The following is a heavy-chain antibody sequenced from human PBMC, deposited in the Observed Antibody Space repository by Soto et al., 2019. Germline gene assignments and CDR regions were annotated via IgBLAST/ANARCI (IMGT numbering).Heavy chain of an antibody. CDR1: GFTFSSYG. D-gene: IGHD3-3*01. J-gene: IGHJ6*02. CDR3: AKTLGVVIILGYYGMDV. Sequence: GGSLRLSCAASGFTFSSYGMHWVRQAPGKGLEWVAVISYDGSNKYYADSVKGRFTISRDNSKNTLYLQMNSLRAEDTAVYYCAKTLGVVIILGYYGMDVWGQGTTVTVSS. CDR2: ISYDGSNK. V-gene: IGHV3-30*18.